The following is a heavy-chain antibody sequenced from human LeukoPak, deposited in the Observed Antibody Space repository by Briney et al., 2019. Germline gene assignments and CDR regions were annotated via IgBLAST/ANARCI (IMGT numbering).Heavy chain of an antibody. Sequence: QPGGSLRLSCAASGFTFSSYGMHWVRQAPGKGLEWVAFIRYDGSNKYYADSVKGRFTISRDNSKNTLYLQMNSLRAEDTAVYYCAKGIRSSSSSGLRSSRGFDFDYWGQGTLVTVSS. V-gene: IGHV3-30*02. CDR3: AKGIRSSSSSGLRSSRGFDFDY. J-gene: IGHJ4*02. D-gene: IGHD6-6*01. CDR1: GFTFSSYG. CDR2: IRYDGSNK.